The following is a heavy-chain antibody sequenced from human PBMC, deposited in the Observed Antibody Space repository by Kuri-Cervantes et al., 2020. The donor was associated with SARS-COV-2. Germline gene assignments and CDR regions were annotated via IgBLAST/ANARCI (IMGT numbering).Heavy chain of an antibody. CDR1: GGSFSGYY. V-gene: IGHV4-34*01. CDR3: ARGQWMVKGAFHI. D-gene: IGHD6-19*01. CDR2: INHSGST. J-gene: IGHJ3*02. Sequence: ESLKISCAVYGGSFSGYYWSWIRQPPGKGLEWIGEINHSGSTNYNPSLKSRVTISVDTSKNQFSLKLSSVTAADTAVYYCARGQWMVKGAFHIWGQGTMVTVSS.